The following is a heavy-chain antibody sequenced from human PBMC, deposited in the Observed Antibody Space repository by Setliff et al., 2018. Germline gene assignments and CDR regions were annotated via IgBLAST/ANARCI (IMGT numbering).Heavy chain of an antibody. J-gene: IGHJ6*02. CDR2: IYYSGST. D-gene: IGHD6-19*01. V-gene: IGHV4-39*07. CDR1: GGSISSSSYY. CDR3: ARVSQYSSGWYYYYYYGMDV. Sequence: TSETLSLTCTVSGGSISSSSYYWGWIRQPPGKGLEWIGSIYYSGSTYYNPSLKRRVTISVDTSKNQFSLKLSSVTAADTAVYYCARVSQYSSGWYYYYYYGMDVWGQGTTVTVSS.